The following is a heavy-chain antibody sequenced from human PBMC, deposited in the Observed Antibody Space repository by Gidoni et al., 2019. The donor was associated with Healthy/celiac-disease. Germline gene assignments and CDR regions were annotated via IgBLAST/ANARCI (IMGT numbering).Heavy chain of an antibody. CDR3: ALGPGIAAAGTGY. CDR1: GGSISSSSYY. V-gene: IGHV4-39*01. Sequence: QLQLQESGPGLVKPSETLYLTCTVSGGSISSSSYYWGWIRQPTGKGLEWIGIIYYSGSPYYTPSLKSRVTISVDTSKNQFSLKLSSVTAAATAVYYCALGPGIAAAGTGYWGQGTLVTVSS. D-gene: IGHD6-13*01. CDR2: IYYSGSP. J-gene: IGHJ4*02.